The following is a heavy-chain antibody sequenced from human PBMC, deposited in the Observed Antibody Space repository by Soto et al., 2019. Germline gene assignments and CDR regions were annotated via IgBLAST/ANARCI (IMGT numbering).Heavy chain of an antibody. V-gene: IGHV3-9*01. CDR3: AKDSSDVDYYFYY. D-gene: IGHD6-19*01. Sequence: EVQLVESGGGLVQPGRSLRLSCAASGFTFDDYAMHWVRQAPGKGLEWVSGISWNSGSIGYADSVKGRFTISRDNAKNSLYLQMNSLRAEDTALYYWAKDSSDVDYYFYYLCQGTLVTVSS. J-gene: IGHJ4*02. CDR2: ISWNSGSI. CDR1: GFTFDDYA.